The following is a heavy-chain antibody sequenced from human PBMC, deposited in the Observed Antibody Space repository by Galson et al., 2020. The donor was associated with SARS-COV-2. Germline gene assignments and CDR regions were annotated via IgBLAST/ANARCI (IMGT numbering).Heavy chain of an antibody. CDR1: GFTFSSYA. CDR3: ARDNRAYCGGDCYQDY. V-gene: IGHV3-30*04. CDR2: ISYDGSNK. Sequence: GGSLRLSCAASGFTFSSYAMHWVRQAPGKGLEWVAVISYDGSNKYYADSVKGRFTISRDNSKNTLYLQMNSLRAEDTAVYYCARDNRAYCGGDCYQDYWGQGTLVTVSS. J-gene: IGHJ4*02. D-gene: IGHD2-21*02.